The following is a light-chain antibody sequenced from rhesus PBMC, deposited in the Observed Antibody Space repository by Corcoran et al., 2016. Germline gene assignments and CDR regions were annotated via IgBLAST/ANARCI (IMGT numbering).Light chain of an antibody. CDR3: QQCLNWPLT. Sequence: EIVMTQFPATLSLSPGERATLSCRASQSVSNNLAWYQQKPGQAPTLLIYGASHRANGIPDRCSGSGSGTDCTLTISSLDPEDFAVYYCQQCLNWPLTFGGGTKVEIK. CDR2: GAS. J-gene: IGKJ4*01. CDR1: QSVSNN. V-gene: IGKV3-42*03.